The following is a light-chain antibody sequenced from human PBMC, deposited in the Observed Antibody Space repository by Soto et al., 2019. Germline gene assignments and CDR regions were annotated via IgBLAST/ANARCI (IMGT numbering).Light chain of an antibody. Sequence: QAVVTQPPSASGSPGQSVTISCTGTSNDVGGYNYVSWYQQHPGKAPKLIIHEVTNRPSGVPDRFSGSKSGNTASLTVSGLQAEDEAEYYCSSYVGSKTLLFGGGTKLTVL. CDR2: EVT. CDR1: SNDVGGYNY. J-gene: IGLJ2*01. CDR3: SSYVGSKTLL. V-gene: IGLV2-8*01.